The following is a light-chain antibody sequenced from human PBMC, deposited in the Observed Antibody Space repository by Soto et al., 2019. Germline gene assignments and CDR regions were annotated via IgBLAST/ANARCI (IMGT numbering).Light chain of an antibody. CDR1: SSEVGGYNY. CDR2: DVS. V-gene: IGLV2-14*01. CDR3: SSYTSSSPWV. J-gene: IGLJ3*02. Sequence: QSALTQPASVSGSPGQSIAISCTGTSSEVGGYNYVSWYQQHPGKTPNLMIYDVSNRPSGVSNRFSGSKSGNTASLTISGLQAEDEADSYCSSYTSSSPWVFGGGTKLTVL.